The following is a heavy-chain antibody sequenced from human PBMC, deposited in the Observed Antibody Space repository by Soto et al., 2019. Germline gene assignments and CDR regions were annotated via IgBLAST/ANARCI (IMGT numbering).Heavy chain of an antibody. J-gene: IGHJ4*02. CDR3: AKDKGGTTYDSDS. CDR1: GFNFGNYA. CDR2: INWNSDKV. Sequence: VLLVESGGGLVQPGRSLRLSCAVSGFNFGNYAMHWVRQAPGKGLEWVAGINWNSDKVAYAGSVLGRFTIFRDSAKKSLHLQMSDRTTEDAAYYYCAKDKGGTTYDSDSWGQGILVTVSS. D-gene: IGHD1-1*01. V-gene: IGHV3-9*01.